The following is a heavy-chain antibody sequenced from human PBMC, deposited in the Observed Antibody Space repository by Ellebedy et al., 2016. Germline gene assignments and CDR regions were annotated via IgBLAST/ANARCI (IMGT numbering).Heavy chain of an antibody. CDR2: IWYDGSNK. J-gene: IGHJ3*02. V-gene: IGHV3-33*01. CDR1: GFTFSSYG. D-gene: IGHD2-8*01. Sequence: GESLKISXAASGFTFSSYGMHWVRQAPGKGLEWVAVIWYDGSNKYYADSVKGRFTISRDNSKNTLYLQMNSLRAEDTAVYYCAREGYCTNGVCSDAFDIWGQGTMVTVSS. CDR3: AREGYCTNGVCSDAFDI.